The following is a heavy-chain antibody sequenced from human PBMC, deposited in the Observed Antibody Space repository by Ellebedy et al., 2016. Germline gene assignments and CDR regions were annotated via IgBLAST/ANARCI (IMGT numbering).Heavy chain of an antibody. Sequence: SETLSLTXAVYGGSFSGYYWSWIRQPPGKGLEWIGEINHSGSTNYNPSLKSRVTISVDTSKNQFSLKLSSVTAVDTAVYYCARLRYYDILTGRVFYGMDVWGQGTTVTVSS. CDR3: ARLRYYDILTGRVFYGMDV. D-gene: IGHD3-9*01. J-gene: IGHJ6*02. V-gene: IGHV4-34*01. CDR2: INHSGST. CDR1: GGSFSGYY.